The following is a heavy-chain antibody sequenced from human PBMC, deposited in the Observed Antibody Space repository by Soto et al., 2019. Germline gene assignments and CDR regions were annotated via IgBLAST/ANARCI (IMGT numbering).Heavy chain of an antibody. CDR1: GYSFTSYW. D-gene: IGHD2-2*01. V-gene: IGHV5-51*01. CDR2: IYPGDSDT. CDR3: ARRGYCSSTSCYGHWFDP. J-gene: IGHJ5*02. Sequence: PGESLKISCKGSGYSFTSYWIGWVRQMPGKGLEWMGIIYPGDSDTRYSPSFQGQVTISADKSISTAYLQWSSLKASDTAMYYCARRGYCSSTSCYGHWFDPWGQGTLVTVPQ.